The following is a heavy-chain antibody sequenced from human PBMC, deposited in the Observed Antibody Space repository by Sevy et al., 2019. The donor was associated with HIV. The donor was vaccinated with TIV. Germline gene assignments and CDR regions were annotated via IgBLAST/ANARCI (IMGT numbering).Heavy chain of an antibody. D-gene: IGHD7-27*01. CDR2: VTPGTDI. CDR3: ARDFLTGDRREAFDI. CDR1: GFTLSGYS. V-gene: IGHV3-21*06. J-gene: IGHJ3*02. Sequence: GGSLRLSCAASGFTLSGYSISWVRRAPGKGLEWVSSVTPGTDIYYGDSVRGRFTASRDNAKNSVYLQMNSLRDEDTAVYYCARDFLTGDRREAFDIWGQGTKVTVSS.